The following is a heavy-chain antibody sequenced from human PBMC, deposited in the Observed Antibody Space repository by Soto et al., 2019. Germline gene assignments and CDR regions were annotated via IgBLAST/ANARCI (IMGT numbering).Heavy chain of an antibody. Sequence: GESLKISCKCSGYRFTNYWVGWVRQMPGKGLEWMGIIYPGDSNTRYSPSFQGQVTISRDNSKNTLYLQMDCLRAEDSAVYYCARDGVGATVFFGYLDYWGQGSLVTVSS. V-gene: IGHV5-51*03. CDR3: ARDGVGATVFFGYLDY. D-gene: IGHD1-26*01. CDR1: GYRFTNYW. CDR2: IYPGDSNT. J-gene: IGHJ4*02.